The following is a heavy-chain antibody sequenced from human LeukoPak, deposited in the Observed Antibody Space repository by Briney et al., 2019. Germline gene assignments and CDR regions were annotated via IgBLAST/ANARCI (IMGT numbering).Heavy chain of an antibody. CDR3: ARVKDDYVWGSYSY. J-gene: IGHJ4*02. CDR1: GSTFTGYY. Sequence: ASVKVSCKASGSTFTGYYMHWVRQAPGQGLEWMGRINPNSGGSNYAQKFQGRVTMTRDTSISTAYMELSRLRSDDTAVYYCARVKDDYVWGSYSYWGQGTLVTVSS. V-gene: IGHV1-2*06. D-gene: IGHD3-16*01. CDR2: INPNSGGS.